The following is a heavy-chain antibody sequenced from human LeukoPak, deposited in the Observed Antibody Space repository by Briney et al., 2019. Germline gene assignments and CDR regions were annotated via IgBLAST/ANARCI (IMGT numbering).Heavy chain of an antibody. CDR1: GFTFSSYN. CDR3: ARGAAAAYDAFDI. V-gene: IGHV3-23*01. Sequence: GGSLRLSCAASGFTFSSYNMNWVRRAPGQGLEWVSTIRTNGAGTHYADSVRGRFTISRDDSKNTLYLQMDSLRAEDTAVYYCARGAAAAYDAFDIWGQGTMVTVSS. D-gene: IGHD6-13*01. CDR2: IRTNGAGT. J-gene: IGHJ3*02.